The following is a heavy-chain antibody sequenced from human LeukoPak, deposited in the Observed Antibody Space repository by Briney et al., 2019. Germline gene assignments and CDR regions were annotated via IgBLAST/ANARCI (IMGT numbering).Heavy chain of an antibody. Sequence: GGSLRLSCAASGFTFSSYSMNWVRQAPGKGLGWVSYISSSSSTIYYADSVKGRFTISRDNAKNSLYLQMNSLRAEDTAVYYCARGGYSSGYDYWGQGTLVTVSS. CDR1: GFTFSSYS. CDR2: ISSSSSTI. CDR3: ARGGYSSGYDY. D-gene: IGHD6-19*01. V-gene: IGHV3-48*01. J-gene: IGHJ4*02.